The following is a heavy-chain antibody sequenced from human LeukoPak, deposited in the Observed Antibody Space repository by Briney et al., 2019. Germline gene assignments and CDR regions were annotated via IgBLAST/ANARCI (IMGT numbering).Heavy chain of an antibody. CDR1: GYGFTTYW. J-gene: IGHJ4*02. CDR2: IYSGDSRT. V-gene: IGHV5-51*01. D-gene: IGHD2-2*01. Sequence: GESLKISCKASGYGFTTYWITWVRQMPGKGLEWMGIIYSGDSRTTYSPSFQGQVTISADKSISTAYLQWSSLKASDTAIYYCVRHLSDITSCPNYWGPGTLVTVAS. CDR3: VRHLSDITSCPNY.